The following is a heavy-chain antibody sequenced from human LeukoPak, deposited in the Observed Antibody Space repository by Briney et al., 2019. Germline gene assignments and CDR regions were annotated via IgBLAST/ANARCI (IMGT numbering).Heavy chain of an antibody. CDR1: GGSFSGYY. CDR3: ARRGVRAFDI. CDR2: INHSGST. Sequence: SETLSLTCAVYGGSFSGYYWSWIRQPPGKGLEWIGEINHSGSTSYNPSLKSRVTMSVDTSKNQFSLKLSSVTAADTAVYFCARRGVRAFDIWGPGTMVTVSS. V-gene: IGHV4-34*01. J-gene: IGHJ3*02.